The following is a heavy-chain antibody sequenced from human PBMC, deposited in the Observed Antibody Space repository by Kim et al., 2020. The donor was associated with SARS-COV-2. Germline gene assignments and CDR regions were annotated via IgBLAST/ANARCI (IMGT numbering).Heavy chain of an antibody. V-gene: IGHV3-43*01. J-gene: IGHJ4*02. Sequence: VDSVKGRLTISRDNSKNSMYLQMHSLSTEDTALYYCAKELSPYSHYYFDYWGQGTLVTVSS. D-gene: IGHD6-13*01. CDR3: AKELSPYSHYYFDY.